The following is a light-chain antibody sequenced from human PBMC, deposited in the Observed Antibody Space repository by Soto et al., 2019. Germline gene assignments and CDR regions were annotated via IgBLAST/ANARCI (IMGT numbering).Light chain of an antibody. J-gene: IGKJ1*01. CDR2: GAS. CDR3: QQYNNRRT. Sequence: DIVLTQSPGTLSLSPGERPTLSCMAIQSVSSSYLAWYQQKPGQAPRILIYGASTRAAGIPARFIGSGSGTEFTLTISSMTSEDFAVYYCQQYNNRRTFGQGTKVDIK. CDR1: QSVSSSY. V-gene: IGKV3-15*01.